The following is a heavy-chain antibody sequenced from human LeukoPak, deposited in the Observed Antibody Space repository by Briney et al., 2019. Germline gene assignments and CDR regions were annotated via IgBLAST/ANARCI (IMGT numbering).Heavy chain of an antibody. D-gene: IGHD1-26*01. CDR3: TTHLGGAISGSYWTFDY. CDR2: IKSKTDGGTT. J-gene: IGHJ4*02. Sequence: GGSLILSCAASGFTFSNAWMSWVRQVPGKGLEWVGRIKSKTDGGTTDYAAPVKGRFTISRDDSKNTLYLQMNSLKAEDTAVYYCTTHLGGAISGSYWTFDYWGQGTLVTVSS. V-gene: IGHV3-15*01. CDR1: GFTFSNAW.